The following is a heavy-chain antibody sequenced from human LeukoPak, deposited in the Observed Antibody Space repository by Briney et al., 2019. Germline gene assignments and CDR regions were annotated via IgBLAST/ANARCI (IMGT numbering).Heavy chain of an antibody. J-gene: IGHJ5*02. V-gene: IGHV3-21*01. CDR2: ISSSSSYI. CDR3: ARDLYGSGSYDNPDNWFDP. CDR1: GFTLSSYS. D-gene: IGHD3-10*01. Sequence: GGSLRLSCAASGFTLSSYSMNWVRQAPGKGLEWVSSISSSSSYIYYADSVKGRFTISRDNAKNSLYLQMNSLRAEDTAVYYCARDLYGSGSYDNPDNWFDPWGQGTLVTVSS.